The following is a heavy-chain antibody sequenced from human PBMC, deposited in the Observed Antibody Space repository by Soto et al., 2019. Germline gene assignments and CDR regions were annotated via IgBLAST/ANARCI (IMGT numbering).Heavy chain of an antibody. J-gene: IGHJ5*02. CDR2: ISSSSSYI. CDR3: ARNLIEYSSSNWFDP. D-gene: IGHD6-6*01. CDR1: GFTFSSYS. V-gene: IGHV3-21*01. Sequence: SLRLSCAASGFTFSSYSMNWVRQAPGKGLEWVSSISSSSSYIYYADSVKGRFTISRDNAKNSLYLQMNSLRAEDTAVYYCARNLIEYSSSNWFDPWGQGTLVTVSS.